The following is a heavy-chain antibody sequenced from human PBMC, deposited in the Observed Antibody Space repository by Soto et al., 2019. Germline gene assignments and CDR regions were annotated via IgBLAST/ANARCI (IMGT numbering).Heavy chain of an antibody. Sequence: SETLSLTCAVYGGSFSGYYWSWIRQPPGKGLEWIGEINHSGSTNYNPSLKSRVTISVDTSKNQFSLKLSSVTAADTAVYYCARGPFGYYDSSGYSRAFYYYYGMDVWGQGTTVTVSS. D-gene: IGHD3-22*01. CDR1: GGSFSGYY. CDR3: ARGPFGYYDSSGYSRAFYYYYGMDV. CDR2: INHSGST. V-gene: IGHV4-34*01. J-gene: IGHJ6*02.